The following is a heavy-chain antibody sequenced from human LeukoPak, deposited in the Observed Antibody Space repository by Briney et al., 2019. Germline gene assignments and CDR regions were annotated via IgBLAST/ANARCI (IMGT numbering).Heavy chain of an antibody. J-gene: IGHJ4*02. CDR2: ISGCGGST. D-gene: IGHD3-3*01. V-gene: IGHV3-23*01. CDR3: AKAPRMEWLLYLDFDY. CDR1: GFTFSSYA. Sequence: GGSLRLSCAASGFTFSSYAMSWVRQAPGKGLEWVSAISGCGGSTYYADSVKGRFTISRDNSKNTLYLQMNSLRAEDTAVYYCAKAPRMEWLLYLDFDYWGQGTLVTVSS.